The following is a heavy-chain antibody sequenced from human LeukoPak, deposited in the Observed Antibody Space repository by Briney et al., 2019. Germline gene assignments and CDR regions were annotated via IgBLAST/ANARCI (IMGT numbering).Heavy chain of an antibody. D-gene: IGHD2-2*01. J-gene: IGHJ4*02. CDR1: GYTFTSYG. Sequence: RASVKVSCKASGYTFTSYGISWVRRAPGQGLEWMGWISAYNGNSNYAQKLQGRVTMTTDTSTSTAYMELRSLRSDDTAVYYCARDRCSSTSCYLDYWGQGTLVTVSS. CDR2: ISAYNGNS. V-gene: IGHV1-18*04. CDR3: ARDRCSSTSCYLDY.